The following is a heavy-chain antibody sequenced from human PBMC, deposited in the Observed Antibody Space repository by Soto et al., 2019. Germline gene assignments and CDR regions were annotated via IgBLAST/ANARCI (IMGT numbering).Heavy chain of an antibody. CDR3: ARGWYCSGGSCYPFDY. J-gene: IGHJ4*02. CDR2: IYYSGST. V-gene: IGHV4-30-4*01. Sequence: SETLSLTCTVSGGSISSGYYYWSWIRQPPGKGLEWIGYIYYSGSTYYNPSLKSRVTISVDTSKNQFSLKLSSVTAADTAVYYCARGWYCSGGSCYPFDYWGQGTLVTVSS. CDR1: GGSISSGYYY. D-gene: IGHD2-15*01.